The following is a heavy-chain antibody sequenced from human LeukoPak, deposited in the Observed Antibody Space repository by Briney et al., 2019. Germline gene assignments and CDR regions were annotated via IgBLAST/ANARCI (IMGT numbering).Heavy chain of an antibody. J-gene: IGHJ4*01. CDR1: GYSFTTYY. CDR2: INPISGGT. CDR3: ARLSRLEPLHN. V-gene: IGHV1-2*06. Sequence: ASVKASCKASGYSFTTYYIHWVRQAPGHGLEWMGRINPISGGTDFAQKFRGRVTMTRDTSINTAYMELSSLRFDDTAIYYCARLSRLEPLHNWGQGTQVTVSS. D-gene: IGHD3-16*02.